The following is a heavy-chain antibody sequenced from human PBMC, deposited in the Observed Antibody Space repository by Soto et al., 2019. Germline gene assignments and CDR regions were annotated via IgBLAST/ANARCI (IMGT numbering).Heavy chain of an antibody. Sequence: GGSLRLSCAASGFTFNNYYMTWARQAPGKGLEWVANIRQDGGDKYYVGSVKGRFTISRDNAKKSLYLQMNSLRADDTAVYYCAGERGGPTTSAFDIWGQGTMVTVSS. CDR3: AGERGGPTTSAFDI. CDR1: GFTFNNYY. J-gene: IGHJ3*02. D-gene: IGHD1-26*01. CDR2: IRQDGGDK. V-gene: IGHV3-7*04.